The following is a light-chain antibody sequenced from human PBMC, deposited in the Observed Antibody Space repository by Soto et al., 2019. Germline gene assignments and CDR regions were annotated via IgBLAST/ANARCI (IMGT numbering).Light chain of an antibody. CDR3: SSYRGSSTLT. CDR1: SSDVGGYNY. CDR2: DVD. V-gene: IGLV2-11*01. Sequence: QSALTQPRSVSGSPGQSVTISCTGISSDVGGYNYVSWYQQHPGKAPKLIIYDVDKRPSGVPDRFSGSKSGNTASLTISGLQAEDEADYYCSSYRGSSTLTFGGGTKLTVL. J-gene: IGLJ2*01.